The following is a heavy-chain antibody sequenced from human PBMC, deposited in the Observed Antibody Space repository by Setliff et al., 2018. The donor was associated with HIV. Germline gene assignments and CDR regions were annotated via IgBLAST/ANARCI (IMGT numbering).Heavy chain of an antibody. CDR1: SYTFTRYG. D-gene: IGHD3-22*01. J-gene: IGHJ4*02. Sequence: ASVKVSCRASSYTFTRYGISWVRQAPGQGLEWTGWIRTYNGNTNYAQRLQGRVTMTTDTSTSTAYMELRSLRSDDTAVYYCARGYDGSGFYYVYWGQGTLVTVSS. V-gene: IGHV1-18*01. CDR3: ARGYDGSGFYYVY. CDR2: IRTYNGNT.